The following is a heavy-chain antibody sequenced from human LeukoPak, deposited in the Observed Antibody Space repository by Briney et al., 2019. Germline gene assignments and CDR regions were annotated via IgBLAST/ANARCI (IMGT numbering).Heavy chain of an antibody. V-gene: IGHV4-59*02. CDR1: GDSVSSKY. D-gene: IGHD4-17*01. CDR2: IHNSGSI. Sequence: SETLSLSCTVAGDSVSSKYWNWIRQPPGKGLEWIAYIHNSGSIKYNPSLKSRVTISIDTSKNQISLRLGSVTAADTAGYFCARGDGVYQQYYYYMDVWGEGTTVTVSS. J-gene: IGHJ6*03. CDR3: ARGDGVYQQYYYYMDV.